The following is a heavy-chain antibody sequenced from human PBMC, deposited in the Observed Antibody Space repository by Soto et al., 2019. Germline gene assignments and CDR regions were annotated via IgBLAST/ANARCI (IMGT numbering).Heavy chain of an antibody. J-gene: IGHJ5*02. CDR1: GYSFTSYW. CDR3: ARGYCTTTICDPWFDP. D-gene: IGHD2-2*01. CDR2: IYPGDSDT. Sequence: PGESLKISCTGVGYSFTSYWIGWVRQMPGKGLEWMGIIYPGDSDTRYSPSFQGQVTISADKSISTVYLQWSSLKASDTAMYYCARGYCTTTICDPWFDPWGQGTLVTSPQ. V-gene: IGHV5-51*01.